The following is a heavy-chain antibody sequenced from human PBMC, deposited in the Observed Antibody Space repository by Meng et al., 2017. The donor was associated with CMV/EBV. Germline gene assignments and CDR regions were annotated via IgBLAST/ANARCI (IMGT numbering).Heavy chain of an antibody. Sequence: LSLTGAASGFTFSSYGMGWVRQAPGKGLEWVAVISYDGSNKYYADSVKGRFTISRDNSKDTLYLQMNSLRAEDTAVYYCARESRWLRLGDYYYGMDVWGQGTTVTVSS. CDR3: ARESRWLRLGDYYYGMDV. CDR1: GFTFSSYG. J-gene: IGHJ6*02. V-gene: IGHV3-30*19. D-gene: IGHD5-12*01. CDR2: ISYDGSNK.